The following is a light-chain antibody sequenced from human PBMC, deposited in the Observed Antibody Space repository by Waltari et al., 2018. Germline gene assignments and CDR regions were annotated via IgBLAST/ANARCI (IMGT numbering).Light chain of an antibody. CDR3: QAWDTRTGVV. CDR1: NLQYKY. V-gene: IGLV3-1*01. J-gene: IGLJ2*01. Sequence: YEMTQPPSVSVSPGRTASITCSGDNLQYKYVYWYQHKPGKSPLLILYRDIERPSGIPEGFSGYISGNTATLTISETQAMEEADYYCQAWDTRTGVVFGGGPKLTVL. CDR2: RDI.